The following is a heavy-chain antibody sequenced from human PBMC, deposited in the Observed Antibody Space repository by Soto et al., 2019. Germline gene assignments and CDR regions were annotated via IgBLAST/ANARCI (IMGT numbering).Heavy chain of an antibody. CDR1: GYTFTSYA. Sequence: ASVKVSCKASGYTFTSYAMHWVRQAPGQRLEWMGWINAGNGNTKYSQKFQGRVTITRDTSASTAYMELSSLRSEDTAVYYCASDPTVVTRFQHWGQGTLVTISS. CDR2: INAGNGNT. J-gene: IGHJ1*01. CDR3: ASDPTVVTRFQH. V-gene: IGHV1-3*01. D-gene: IGHD2-15*01.